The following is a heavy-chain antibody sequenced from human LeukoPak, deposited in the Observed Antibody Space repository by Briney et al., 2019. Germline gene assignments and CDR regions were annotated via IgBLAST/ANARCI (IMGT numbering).Heavy chain of an antibody. J-gene: IGHJ4*02. V-gene: IGHV3-23*01. D-gene: IGHD4-23*01. CDR2: ISGSGGST. CDR1: GFTFTTYD. Sequence: PGGSLRLSCAVSGFTFTTYDMHWIRQAPGKGLEWVSAISGSGGSTYYADSVKGRFTISRDNSKNTLYLQMNSLRAEDTAVYYCAKFMTTVVTTQPFDYWGQGTLVTVSS. CDR3: AKFMTTVVTTQPFDY.